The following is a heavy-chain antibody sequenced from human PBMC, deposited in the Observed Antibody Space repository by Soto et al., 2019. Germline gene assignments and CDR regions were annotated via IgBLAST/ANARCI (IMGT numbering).Heavy chain of an antibody. Sequence: EVQLLESGGGLVQPGGSLRLSCAASGFTFSSYAMSWVRQAPGKGLEWVSGISGSGGNINYADSVKSRFTISRDNSKNTLYRQMNSLRAEDTAVYYRAKDSPYYYDSSDSGGAFDIWGQGTMVTVSS. D-gene: IGHD3-22*01. CDR1: GFTFSSYA. CDR3: AKDSPYYYDSSDSGGAFDI. CDR2: ISGSGGNI. V-gene: IGHV3-23*01. J-gene: IGHJ3*02.